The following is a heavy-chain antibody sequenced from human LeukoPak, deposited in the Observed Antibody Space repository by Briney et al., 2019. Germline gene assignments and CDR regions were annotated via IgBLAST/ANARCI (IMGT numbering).Heavy chain of an antibody. Sequence: SETLSLTCTVSGGSISSYYWSWIRQPPGKGLEWIGYIYYSGSTNYNPSLKSRVTISVDTSKNQFSLKLSSVTAADTAVYYCARGTRSSSWYGDYWGQGTLVTVSS. CDR3: ARGTRSSSWYGDY. CDR2: IYYSGST. D-gene: IGHD6-13*01. V-gene: IGHV4-59*01. J-gene: IGHJ4*02. CDR1: GGSISSYY.